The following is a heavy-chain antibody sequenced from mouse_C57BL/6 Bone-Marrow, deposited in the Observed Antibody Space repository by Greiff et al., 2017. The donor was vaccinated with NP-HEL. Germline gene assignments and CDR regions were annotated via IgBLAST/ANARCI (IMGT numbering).Heavy chain of an antibody. CDR1: GYTFTDYY. V-gene: IGHV1-76*01. CDR3: AREGNLDYYAMDY. Sequence: QVQLKQSGAELVRPGASVKLSCKASGYTFTDYYINWVKQRPGQGLEWIARIYPGSGNTYYNEKFKGKATLTAEKSSSTAYMQLSSLTSEDSAVYFWAREGNLDYYAMDYWGQGTSVTVSS. J-gene: IGHJ4*01. CDR2: IYPGSGNT.